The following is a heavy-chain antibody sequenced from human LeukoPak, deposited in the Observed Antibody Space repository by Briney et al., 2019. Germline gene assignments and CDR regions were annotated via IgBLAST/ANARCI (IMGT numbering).Heavy chain of an antibody. V-gene: IGHV3-48*03. CDR2: VSGSGGSV. D-gene: IGHD2-21*01. CDR3: AGCGLEGAY. CDR1: GFAFSLCD. Sequence: PGGSLKLSCAASGFAFSLCDMHWARQPPGKGLEWLSYVSGSGGSVSYADSVRGRFTISRDNTENSVYLQMNSLRPEDSSRYYCAGCGLEGAYWGLGTLVTVSS. J-gene: IGHJ4*02.